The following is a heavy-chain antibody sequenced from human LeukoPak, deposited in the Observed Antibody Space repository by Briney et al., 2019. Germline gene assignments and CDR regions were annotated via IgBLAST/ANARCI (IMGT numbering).Heavy chain of an antibody. CDR3: ARDWTFTGFSWRHPCAFYV. D-gene: IGHD5-18*01. CDR2: IYSADSA. CDR1: GFTVRRNY. Sequence: GGSLRLSCAASGFTVRRNYMRWVRQAPGKGLEWVSVIYSADSAYYADSVKGRFTISRDNSKNTLYLQMNSLRAEDTAVYYCARDWTFTGFSWRHPCAFYVWGQGTMVTVSS. V-gene: IGHV3-53*05. J-gene: IGHJ3*01.